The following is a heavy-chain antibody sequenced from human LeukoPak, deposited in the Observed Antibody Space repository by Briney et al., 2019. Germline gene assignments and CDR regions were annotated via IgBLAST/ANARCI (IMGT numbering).Heavy chain of an antibody. D-gene: IGHD5-18*01. CDR2: IYSGGST. J-gene: IGHJ4*02. V-gene: IGHV3-53*01. CDR3: ARDRWGYSYGGD. CDR1: GFTVSSNY. Sequence: PGGSLRLSCAASGFTVSSNYMSWVRQAPGKGLEWVSVIYSGGSTYYADSVKGRFTISRDNAKNSLYLQLNSLRAEDAAVYYCARDRWGYSYGGDWGQGTLVTVSS.